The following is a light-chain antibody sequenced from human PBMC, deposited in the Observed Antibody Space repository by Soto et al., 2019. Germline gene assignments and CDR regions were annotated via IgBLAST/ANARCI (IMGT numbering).Light chain of an antibody. Sequence: DIQMTQSPSSLSASVGDRVTITCRASQSISSYLNWYQQIPGKAPKVLIYATSSLQSGVPSRFSGSGSGTEFTLTISSLQPEGFATYYCQQSYSLPQTFGQGTRLEIK. CDR1: QSISSY. CDR2: ATS. CDR3: QQSYSLPQT. V-gene: IGKV1-39*01. J-gene: IGKJ2*01.